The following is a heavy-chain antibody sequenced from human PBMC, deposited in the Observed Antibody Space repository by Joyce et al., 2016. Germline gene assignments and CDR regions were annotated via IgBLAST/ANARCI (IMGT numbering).Heavy chain of an antibody. Sequence: QVQLVQSGAEVKKPGASVRVSCQASGYAFISYYVHWVRQAPGQGLDWMGISNPGGGGTNYAQKFLGRVNLNRDTSTNTVYLDLSSLRSEDTAIYYCARALVPAAAFDFWGQGTLVTVSS. CDR1: GYAFISYY. CDR3: ARALVPAAAFDF. D-gene: IGHD2-2*01. J-gene: IGHJ4*02. CDR2: SNPGGGGT. V-gene: IGHV1-46*01.